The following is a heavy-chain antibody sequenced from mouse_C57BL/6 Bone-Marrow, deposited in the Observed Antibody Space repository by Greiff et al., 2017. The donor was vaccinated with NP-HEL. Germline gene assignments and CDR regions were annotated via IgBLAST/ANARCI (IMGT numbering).Heavy chain of an antibody. CDR3: AREGGPQFAY. J-gene: IGHJ3*01. Sequence: EVKLMESEGGLVQPGSSMKLSCTASGFTFSDYYMAWVRQVPDTGLEWVANINYDGSSTYYLDSLKSRFIISRDNAKNILYLQMSSLKSEDTATYYCAREGGPQFAYWGQGTLVTVSA. CDR2: INYDGSST. D-gene: IGHD3-3*01. CDR1: GFTFSDYY. V-gene: IGHV5-16*01.